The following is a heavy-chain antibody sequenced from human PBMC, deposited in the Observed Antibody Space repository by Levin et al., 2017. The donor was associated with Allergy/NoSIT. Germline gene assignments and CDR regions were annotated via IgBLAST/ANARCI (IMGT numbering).Heavy chain of an antibody. CDR3: ANLAAVAHVLYGFDL. J-gene: IGHJ3*01. D-gene: IGHD6-19*01. Sequence: GGSLRLSCAASGFNFDDYAMHWVRQAPGKGLEWVSGISWNSDSIGYADSVKGRFTISRDNAKNSLYLQMNSLRPGDTALYYCANLAAVAHVLYGFDLWGQGTMVTVSS. V-gene: IGHV3-9*01. CDR2: ISWNSDSI. CDR1: GFNFDDYA.